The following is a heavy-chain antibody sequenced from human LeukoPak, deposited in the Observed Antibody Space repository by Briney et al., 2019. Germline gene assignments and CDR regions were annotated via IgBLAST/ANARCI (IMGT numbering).Heavy chain of an antibody. J-gene: IGHJ4*02. D-gene: IGHD5-12*01. Sequence: ALVKVSCKASGYTFTGYYMHWVRQAPGRGLEWMGRINPNSGGTNYAQKFQGRVTMTRDTSISTAYMELSRLRSDDTAVYYCARVKREWLRSPRWYYFDYWGQGTLVTVSS. CDR2: INPNSGGT. V-gene: IGHV1-2*06. CDR1: GYTFTGYY. CDR3: ARVKREWLRSPRWYYFDY.